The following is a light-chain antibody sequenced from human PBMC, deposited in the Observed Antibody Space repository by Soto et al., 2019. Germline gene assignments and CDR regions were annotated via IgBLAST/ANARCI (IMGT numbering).Light chain of an antibody. CDR2: DAS. CDR1: QGVSSW. J-gene: IGKJ2*01. V-gene: IGKV1-12*01. Sequence: DIPMTQSPSSVSASVGDRVTITCRASQGVSSWLAWYQQKPGKAPKLLIYDASTLKTGVPSRFSGSGSVTDFTLTISSLQPEDFATYYCQQSNSFPRTFGQGTKLEIK. CDR3: QQSNSFPRT.